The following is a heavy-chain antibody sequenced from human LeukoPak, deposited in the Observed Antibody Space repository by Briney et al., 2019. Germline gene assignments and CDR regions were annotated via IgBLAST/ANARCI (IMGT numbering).Heavy chain of an antibody. CDR2: IYTSGST. V-gene: IGHV4-4*08. D-gene: IGHD3-9*01. CDR1: GDSISSYY. J-gene: IGHJ4*02. CDR3: ARSGYDILTGYHRADY. Sequence: SETLSLTCTVSGDSISSYYWAWIRQPPGKGLEWIGRIYTSGSTNYNPSLKSRVTISVDTSKNQFSLKLSSVTAADTAVYYCARSGYDILTGYHRADYWGQGTLVTVSS.